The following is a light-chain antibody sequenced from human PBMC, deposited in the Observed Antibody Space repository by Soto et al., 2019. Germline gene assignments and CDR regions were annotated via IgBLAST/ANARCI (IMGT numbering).Light chain of an antibody. CDR3: QQHDPSPTWT. J-gene: IGKJ1*01. V-gene: IGKV3-11*01. CDR1: QSVSSS. Sequence: EIVLTQSPATLSLSPGERATLSCRASQSVSSSLAWYQQKPGQAPRLLIYGASNRATGIPDRFSGSGSGTDFTLTISRLEPEDFAVYYCQQHDPSPTWTCGQGTKVEI. CDR2: GAS.